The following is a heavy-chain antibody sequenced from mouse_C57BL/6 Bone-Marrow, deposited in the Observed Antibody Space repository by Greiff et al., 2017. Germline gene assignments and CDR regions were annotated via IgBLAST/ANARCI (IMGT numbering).Heavy chain of an antibody. J-gene: IGHJ2*01. V-gene: IGHV1-55*01. CDR1: GYTFTSYW. CDR2: IYPGSGST. D-gene: IGHD2-1*01. Sequence: QVQLQQPGAELVKPGASVKMSCKASGYTFTSYWITWVKQRPGQGLEWIGDIYPGSGSTNYNEKFKSKATLTVDTSSSTAYMQLSSLTSEDSAVYYCGRGYYGKLNFDYWGQGTTLTVSS. CDR3: GRGYYGKLNFDY.